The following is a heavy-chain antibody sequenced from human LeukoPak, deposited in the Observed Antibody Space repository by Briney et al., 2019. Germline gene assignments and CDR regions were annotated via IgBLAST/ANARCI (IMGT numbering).Heavy chain of an antibody. J-gene: IGHJ4*02. CDR2: IYYSGST. CDR3: AREVIGLAIDY. Sequence: PSETLSLTCTVSGGSISSGGYYWSWIRQHPGKGLEWIGYIYYSGSTYYNPSLKSRVTISVDTSKNQFSLKLGSVTAADTAVYYCAREVIGLAIDYWGQGTLVTVSS. CDR1: GGSISSGGYY. D-gene: IGHD3-10*01. V-gene: IGHV4-31*03.